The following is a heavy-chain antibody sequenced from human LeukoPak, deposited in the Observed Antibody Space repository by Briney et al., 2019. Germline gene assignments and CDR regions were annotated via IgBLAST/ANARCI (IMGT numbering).Heavy chain of an antibody. J-gene: IGHJ4*02. CDR1: GDSVSSNSAA. V-gene: IGHV6-1*01. CDR2: TYYRSKWYN. CDR3: ARKYYYDSRSGFDY. D-gene: IGHD3-22*01. Sequence: QTPSLTCAISGDSVSSNSAAWNWIRQSPSRGLEWLGRTYYRSKWYNDYAVSVKSRITINPDSSKNQFSLKLSSVTAADTAVYYCARKYYYDSRSGFDYWGQGTLVTVSS.